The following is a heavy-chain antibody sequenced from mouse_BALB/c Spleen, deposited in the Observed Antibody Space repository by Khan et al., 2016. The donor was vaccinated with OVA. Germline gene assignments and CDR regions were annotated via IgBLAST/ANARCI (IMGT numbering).Heavy chain of an antibody. Sequence: VQLQQSGPELVKPGASVKMSCEASGYTFTSYVIHWVKQKPGQGLEWIGYIYPFNDDTKYNEKFKGKATLTSDTSSSTAYIEHRRLTSEDSAVYYCAKNYRYDVYFDYGGQGTTLTVSS. D-gene: IGHD2-14*01. CDR2: IYPFNDDT. CDR1: GYTFTSYV. J-gene: IGHJ2*01. V-gene: IGHV1S136*01. CDR3: AKNYRYDVYFDY.